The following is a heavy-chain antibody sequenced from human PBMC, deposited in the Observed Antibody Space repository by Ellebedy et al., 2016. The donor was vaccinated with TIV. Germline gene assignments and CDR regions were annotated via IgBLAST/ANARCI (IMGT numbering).Heavy chain of an antibody. Sequence: SVKVSXXASGGTFSSYAISWVRQAPGQGLEWMGGIIPIFGTANYAQKFQGRVTITADESTSTAYMELSSLRSEDTAVYYCARLRNSPLFVYFDYWGQGTLVTVSS. V-gene: IGHV1-69*13. D-gene: IGHD2-21*01. CDR2: IIPIFGTA. CDR1: GGTFSSYA. J-gene: IGHJ4*02. CDR3: ARLRNSPLFVYFDY.